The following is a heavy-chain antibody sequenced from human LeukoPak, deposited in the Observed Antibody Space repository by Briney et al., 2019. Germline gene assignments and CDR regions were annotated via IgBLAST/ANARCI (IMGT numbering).Heavy chain of an antibody. CDR3: ARDHCTNGVCYDSLDY. V-gene: IGHV3-21*01. D-gene: IGHD2-8*01. CDR2: ISSSSSYI. Sequence: GGSLRLSCAASGFTFSSYSMNWLRQAPGKGLEWVSSISSSSSYIYYADSVKGRFTISRDNAKNSLYLQMNSLRAEDTAAYYCARDHCTNGVCYDSLDYWGQGTLVTVSS. J-gene: IGHJ4*02. CDR1: GFTFSSYS.